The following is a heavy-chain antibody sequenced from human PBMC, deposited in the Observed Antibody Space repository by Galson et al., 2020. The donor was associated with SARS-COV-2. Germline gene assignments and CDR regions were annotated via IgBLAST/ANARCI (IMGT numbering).Heavy chain of an antibody. CDR2: IYSGGST. CDR3: ARPGGNCGTHFDY. CDR1: GFTVSSNY. V-gene: IGHV3-53*01. D-gene: IGHD2-21*01. Sequence: GGSLRLSCAASGFTVSSNYMSWVRQAPGKGLEWVSVIYSGGSTYYADSVKGRFTISRDNSKNTLYLQMNSLGVEHTAVYYCARPGGNCGTHFDYWGQGTLVTVFS. J-gene: IGHJ4*02.